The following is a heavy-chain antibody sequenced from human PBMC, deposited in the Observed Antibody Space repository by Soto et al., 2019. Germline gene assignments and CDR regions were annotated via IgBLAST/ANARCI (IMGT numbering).Heavy chain of an antibody. Sequence: ASVKVSCKASGYTFTSYGISWVRQAPGQGLEWMGWISAYNGNTNYAQKLQGRVTMTTDTSTSTAYMELRSLRSDDTAVYYCARSPPIAVAGVNAYWGQGTLVTVSS. CDR1: GYTFTSYG. D-gene: IGHD6-19*01. J-gene: IGHJ4*02. V-gene: IGHV1-18*01. CDR2: ISAYNGNT. CDR3: ARSPPIAVAGVNAY.